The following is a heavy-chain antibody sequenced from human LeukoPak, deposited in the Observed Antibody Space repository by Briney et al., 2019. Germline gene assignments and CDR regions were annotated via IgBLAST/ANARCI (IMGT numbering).Heavy chain of an antibody. J-gene: IGHJ6*03. V-gene: IGHV4-61*02. CDR2: IYTSGST. CDR3: ARDRGLSGIAAAGHHYYYYYMDV. Sequence: SQTLSLTCTVSGGSISSGSYYWSWIRQPAGKGLEWIGRIYTSGSTNYNPSLKSRVTISVDTSKNQFSLKLSSVTAADTAVYYCARDRGLSGIAAAGHHYYYYYMDVWGKGTTVTISS. CDR1: GGSISSGSYY. D-gene: IGHD6-13*01.